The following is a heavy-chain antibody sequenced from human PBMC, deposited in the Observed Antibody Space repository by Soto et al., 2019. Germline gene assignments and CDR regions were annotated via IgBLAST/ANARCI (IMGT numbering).Heavy chain of an antibody. CDR2: IYWDDDK. CDR3: AHRGGGIVDWYFDL. D-gene: IGHD1-26*01. Sequence: QITLNESGPTLVKPTQTLTLTCTFSGFSLGTYAVGVGWIRQPPGKALQWLALIYWDDDKRYSPSLKSRLTITEDTSKRQVFLTLTNMDPVDTATYYCAHRGGGIVDWYFDLWGRGTPVIVSS. J-gene: IGHJ2*01. V-gene: IGHV2-5*02. CDR1: GFSLGTYAVG.